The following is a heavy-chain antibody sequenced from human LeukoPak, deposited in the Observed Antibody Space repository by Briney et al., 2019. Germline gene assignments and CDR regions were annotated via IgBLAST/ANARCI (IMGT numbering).Heavy chain of an antibody. V-gene: IGHV3-74*01. D-gene: IGHD4-17*01. J-gene: IGHJ3*02. CDR3: ARDTGRAFDI. Sequence: PGGSLRLSCAASGFTYSGYWMYWVRHARGKGRVWIASVKSDENSTYYANTVKGRFTISRYNAKNTLYLQMNSLRVEDTAMYYCARDTGRAFDIWGQGTMVTVSS. CDR2: VKSDENST. CDR1: GFTYSGYW.